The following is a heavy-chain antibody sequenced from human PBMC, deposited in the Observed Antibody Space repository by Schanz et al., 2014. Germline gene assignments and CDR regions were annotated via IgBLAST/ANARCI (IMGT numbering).Heavy chain of an antibody. D-gene: IGHD6-19*01. V-gene: IGHV1-2*04. CDR2: INPNSGTT. CDR3: ARGGYSSGWYDRDIAHFDY. J-gene: IGHJ4*02. CDR1: GYTFTGYY. Sequence: QVQLVQSGAEVKKPGASVKVSCKASGYTFTGYYMHWVRQAPGQGLEWMGWINPNSGTTNYAQKFQGWVTMTTDTSTSTAYMELRSLRSDDTAVYYCARGGYSSGWYDRDIAHFDYWGQGTLXTVSS.